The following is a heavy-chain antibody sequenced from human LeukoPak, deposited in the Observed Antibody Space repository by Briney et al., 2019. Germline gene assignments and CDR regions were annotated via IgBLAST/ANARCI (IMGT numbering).Heavy chain of an antibody. J-gene: IGHJ4*02. Sequence: ASVKVSCKVSGYTLSELSIHWVRQGPGKGLEWMGGFDPEDGETMYAQKFQGRVTMTEDTSTDTAYMELSSLRSEDTAVYHCAIAPVGYYYDSSGYNKKSYFDYWGQGTLVTVSS. CDR2: FDPEDGET. V-gene: IGHV1-24*01. CDR3: AIAPVGYYYDSSGYNKKSYFDY. CDR1: GYTLSELS. D-gene: IGHD3-22*01.